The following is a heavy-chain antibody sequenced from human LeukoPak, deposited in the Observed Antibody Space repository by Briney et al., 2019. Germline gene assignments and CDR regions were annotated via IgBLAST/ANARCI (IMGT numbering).Heavy chain of an antibody. CDR3: AKVGDYGDYALDY. Sequence: GRSLRLSCAASGFTFSSYGMHWVRPAPGKGLEWVAVISYDGSYKYYADSVKGRFTISRDNSKNTLSLQMNSLRAEDTAVYYCAKVGDYGDYALDYWGQGTLVTVSS. V-gene: IGHV3-30*18. J-gene: IGHJ4*02. CDR2: ISYDGSYK. D-gene: IGHD4-17*01. CDR1: GFTFSSYG.